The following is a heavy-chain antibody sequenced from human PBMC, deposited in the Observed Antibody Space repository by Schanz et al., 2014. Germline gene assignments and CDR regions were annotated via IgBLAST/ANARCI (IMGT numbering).Heavy chain of an antibody. CDR1: GFTFSDYY. CDR3: AKRVGGGLLLGSAFDN. Sequence: VQLVESGGGLVKPGGSLRLSCAASGFTFSDYYMTWIRQAPGKGLEWVSGLSASGGHTYYADSVKGRFTISRDNSKNTVYLEMNNVRVDDTAVYYCAKRVGGGLLLGSAFDNWGQGTMVTVTS. D-gene: IGHD3-16*01. J-gene: IGHJ3*02. CDR2: LSASGGHT. V-gene: IGHV3-23*04.